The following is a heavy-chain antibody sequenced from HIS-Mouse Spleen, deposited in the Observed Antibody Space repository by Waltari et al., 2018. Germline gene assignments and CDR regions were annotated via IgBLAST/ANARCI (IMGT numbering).Heavy chain of an antibody. V-gene: IGHV1-2*02. D-gene: IGHD1-1*01. CDR1: GYTFTGYY. CDR2: INPNSGGT. CDR3: ARGTGTDGCDI. Sequence: QVQLVQSGAELKKPGASVKVSCKASGYTFTGYYMHWVRQAPGQGLEWMGRINPNSGGTNYAQKFQGRVSMTRDTSISTAYMELSRRRSDGTAVDYGARGTGTDGCDIWGQGTMVTVAS. J-gene: IGHJ3*02.